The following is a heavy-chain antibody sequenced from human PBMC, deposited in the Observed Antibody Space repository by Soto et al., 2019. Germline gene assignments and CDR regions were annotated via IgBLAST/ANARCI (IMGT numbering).Heavy chain of an antibody. V-gene: IGHV4-30-2*01. Sequence: SETLSLTCAVSGGSISSGGYSWSWIRQPPGKGLEWIGYIYHSGSPYYSPSLKSRVTISVDRSKNQFSLKLSSVTAADTAVYYCARVPSPWGQGTLVTVSS. CDR1: GGSISSGGYS. CDR3: ARVPSP. CDR2: IYHSGSP. J-gene: IGHJ5*02.